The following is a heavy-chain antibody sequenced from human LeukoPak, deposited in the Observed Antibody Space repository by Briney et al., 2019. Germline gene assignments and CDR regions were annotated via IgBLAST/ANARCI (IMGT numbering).Heavy chain of an antibody. CDR1: GGSISSYY. CDR3: ARLPIVIVPSTSFDI. J-gene: IGHJ3*02. Sequence: LSETLSLTCTVSGGSISSYYWSWLRQPPGKGVEWIGYILHSGSTYYNPSLKSRVTISVDTSKNQFSLMLSSVTAADTAVYYCARLPIVIVPSTSFDIWGQGTMVTVSS. D-gene: IGHD2/OR15-2a*01. CDR2: ILHSGST. V-gene: IGHV4-59*04.